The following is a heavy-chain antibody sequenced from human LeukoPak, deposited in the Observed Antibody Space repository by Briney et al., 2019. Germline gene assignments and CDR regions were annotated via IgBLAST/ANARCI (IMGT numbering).Heavy chain of an antibody. Sequence: GGSLRLSCAASGITFNNYCIHWVRQAPGKGLVWVSSTSTDGSTTVYGDSVKGRFTISRDNGKNTLDLQLNSLRVEDTAVYFCTRTGYRHGMDVWGQGTTVTVSS. V-gene: IGHV3-74*01. D-gene: IGHD3-16*02. CDR1: GITFNNYC. CDR2: TSTDGSTT. J-gene: IGHJ6*02. CDR3: TRTGYRHGMDV.